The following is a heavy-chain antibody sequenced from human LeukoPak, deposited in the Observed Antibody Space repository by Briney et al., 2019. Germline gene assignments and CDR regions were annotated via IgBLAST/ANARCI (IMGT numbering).Heavy chain of an antibody. Sequence: PSETLSLTCTVSGGSISSYYWSWIRQPPGKGLEWIGYIYYSGSTNYNPSLKNRVTISVDTSKNQFSLKLSSVTAADTAVYYCARNGIVGATPYFDYWGQGTLVTVSS. D-gene: IGHD1-26*01. V-gene: IGHV4-59*01. CDR2: IYYSGST. CDR1: GGSISSYY. J-gene: IGHJ4*02. CDR3: ARNGIVGATPYFDY.